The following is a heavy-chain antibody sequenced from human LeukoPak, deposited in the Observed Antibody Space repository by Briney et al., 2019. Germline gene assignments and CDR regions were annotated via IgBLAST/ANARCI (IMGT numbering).Heavy chain of an antibody. J-gene: IGHJ4*02. D-gene: IGHD2-15*01. CDR1: GGSISNYY. CDR3: ARDLQFCSGGSCYALLDY. CDR2: IYYTGNT. V-gene: IGHV4-59*01. Sequence: SETLSLTCTVSGGSISNYYWNWIRQLPGKGLEWIGYIYYTGNTNYNPPLKSRVTISVDTSKNQFSLKLSSVTAADTAVYYCARDLQFCSGGSCYALLDYWGQGTLVTVSS.